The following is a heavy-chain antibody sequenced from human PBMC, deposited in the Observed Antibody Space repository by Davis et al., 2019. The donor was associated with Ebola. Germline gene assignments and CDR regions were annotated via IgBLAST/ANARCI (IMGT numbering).Heavy chain of an antibody. CDR3: QIVGATSYDY. CDR2: ISAYNGNT. Sequence: AASVKVSCKASGYTFTSYGISWVRQAPGQGLEWMGWISAYNGNTNYAQKLQGRVTMTTDTSTSTAYMELRSLRSEDTAVYYCQIVGATSYDYWGQGTLVTVSS. CDR1: GYTFTSYG. D-gene: IGHD1-26*01. J-gene: IGHJ4*02. V-gene: IGHV1-18*04.